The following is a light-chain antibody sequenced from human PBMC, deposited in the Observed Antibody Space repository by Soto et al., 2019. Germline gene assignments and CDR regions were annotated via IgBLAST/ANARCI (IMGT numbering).Light chain of an antibody. CDR2: AAS. V-gene: IGKV1-39*01. J-gene: IGKJ1*01. CDR1: QSISSY. Sequence: DIQMTQSPSSLSASVGDRFTITCRASQSISSYLNWYQQKPGKAPKLLIYAASTLQSGVPSRFSGSGSGTDFTLTISCLQSEDFATYYCQQYYSYPTFGQGTKVDI. CDR3: QQYYSYPT.